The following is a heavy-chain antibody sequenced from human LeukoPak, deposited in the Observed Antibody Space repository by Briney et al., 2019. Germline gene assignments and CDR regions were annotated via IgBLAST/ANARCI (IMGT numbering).Heavy chain of an antibody. CDR1: GGSFSDYY. CDR3: ARGQWLDNY. D-gene: IGHD6-19*01. J-gene: IGHJ4*02. V-gene: IGHV4-34*01. CDR2: INHSGST. Sequence: SETLSLTCAVYGGSFSDYYWGWIRQPPGKGVEWIGEINHSGSTNYNPSLKSQVAISVDTSKIQFSLKLSSVAAADTAVYYCARGQWLDNYWGQGTLVTVSS.